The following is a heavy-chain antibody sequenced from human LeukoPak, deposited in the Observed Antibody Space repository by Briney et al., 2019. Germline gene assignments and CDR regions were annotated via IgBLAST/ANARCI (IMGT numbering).Heavy chain of an antibody. Sequence: PGGSLRLSCAASGFTFNNYWMHWVRQAPGKGLVWVSPINPDGTVTTYADSVKGRFTISRDNAKNTLYLQMNSLRAGDTAVYYCVRDSPSGFFDLWGRGTLVTVSS. CDR3: VRDSPSGFFDL. V-gene: IGHV3-74*01. CDR2: INPDGTVT. CDR1: GFTFNNYW. D-gene: IGHD6-19*01. J-gene: IGHJ2*01.